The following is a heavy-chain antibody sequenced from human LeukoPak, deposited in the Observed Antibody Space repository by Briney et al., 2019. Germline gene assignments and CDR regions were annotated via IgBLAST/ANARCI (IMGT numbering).Heavy chain of an antibody. J-gene: IGHJ4*02. V-gene: IGHV4-30-4*01. D-gene: IGHD3-3*01. Sequence: PSETLSLTCSVSGGSISRSDHYWSWIRQPPGKGLEWIGYIYYSGSTYYNPSLRSRVTISVDTSKNQFSLKLSSVTAADTAVYYCARAWGFFSPFGYWGQGTLVTVSS. CDR2: IYYSGST. CDR1: GGSISRSDHY. CDR3: ARAWGFFSPFGY.